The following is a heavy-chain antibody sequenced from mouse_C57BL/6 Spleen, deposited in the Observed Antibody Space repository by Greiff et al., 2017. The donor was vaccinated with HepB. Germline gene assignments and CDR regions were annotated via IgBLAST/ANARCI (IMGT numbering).Heavy chain of an antibody. V-gene: IGHV1-39*01. D-gene: IGHD1-1*01. Sequence: VQLKESGPELVKPGASVKISCKASGYSFTDYNMNWVKQSNGKSLEWIGVINPNYGTTSYNQKFKGKATLTVDQSSSTAYMQLNSLTSEDSAVYYCARSDYYGSRVYYAMDYWGQGTSVTVSS. CDR1: GYSFTDYN. CDR2: INPNYGTT. J-gene: IGHJ4*01. CDR3: ARSDYYGSRVYYAMDY.